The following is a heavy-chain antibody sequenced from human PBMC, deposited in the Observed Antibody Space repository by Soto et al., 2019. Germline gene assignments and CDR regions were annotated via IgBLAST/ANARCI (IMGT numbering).Heavy chain of an antibody. CDR3: ARRSTVVDYYYYMDV. CDR2: ISSSSSTI. J-gene: IGHJ6*03. CDR1: GFTFSSYS. D-gene: IGHD2-15*01. V-gene: IGHV3-48*01. Sequence: GGSLRLSCAASGFTFSSYSMNWVRQAPGKGLEWVSYISSSSSTIYYADSVKGRFTISRDNAKNSLYLQMNSLRAEDTAVYYCARRSTVVDYYYYMDVWGKGTTVTVSS.